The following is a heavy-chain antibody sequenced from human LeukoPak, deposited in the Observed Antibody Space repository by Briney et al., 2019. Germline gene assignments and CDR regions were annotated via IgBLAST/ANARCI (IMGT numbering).Heavy chain of an antibody. CDR1: GFTFSSYE. V-gene: IGHV3-48*03. CDR2: ISSSGSTI. D-gene: IGHD2-15*01. CDR3: AKSGVAATPELDY. J-gene: IGHJ4*02. Sequence: SGGSLRLSCAASGFTFSSYEMNWVRQAPGKGLEWVSYISSSGSTIYYADSVKGRFTISRDNSKNTLYLQMNSLRAEDTAVYYCAKSGVAATPELDYWGQGTLVTVSS.